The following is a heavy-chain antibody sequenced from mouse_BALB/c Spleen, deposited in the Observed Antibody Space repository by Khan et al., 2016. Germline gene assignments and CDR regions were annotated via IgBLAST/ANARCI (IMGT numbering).Heavy chain of an antibody. CDR3: ARSNYGNLDY. CDR2: INPSTGYT. Sequence: QLQQSGAELAKPGASVKMSCKASGYTFTSYWMHWVKQRPGQGLEWIGYINPSTGYTEYNQKFKDKATLTADKSSSTAYMQLSSLTSEDSAVYYCARSNYGNLDYWGQGPTLTVSS. J-gene: IGHJ2*01. D-gene: IGHD2-1*01. CDR1: GYTFTSYW. V-gene: IGHV1-7*01.